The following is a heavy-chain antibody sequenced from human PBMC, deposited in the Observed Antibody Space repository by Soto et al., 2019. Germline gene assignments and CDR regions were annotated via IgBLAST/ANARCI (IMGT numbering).Heavy chain of an antibody. D-gene: IGHD2-2*01. CDR1: GGSISNYY. J-gene: IGHJ5*02. CDR2: IYYNGST. CDR3: ARDRSKYQLLYWFDP. V-gene: IGHV4-59*01. Sequence: PSETLSLTCTVSGGSISNYYWSWIRQPPGKGLEWIGYIYYNGSTNYNPSLKSRVTISLDTSKNQFSLKLSSMTAADTAVYYCARDRSKYQLLYWFDPWGQGTLVTVSS.